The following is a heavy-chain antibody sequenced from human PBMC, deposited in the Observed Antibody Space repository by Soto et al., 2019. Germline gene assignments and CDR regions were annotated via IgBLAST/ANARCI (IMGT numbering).Heavy chain of an antibody. V-gene: IGHV4-30-2*01. CDR3: AAGGGLPRYY. D-gene: IGHD5-12*01. J-gene: IGHJ4*02. Sequence: QLQLQESGSGLVKPSQTLSLTCAVSGGSISSGGYSWSWIRQPPGKGLEWIGYIYHSGSTYYNPYLNSRVTISGDRSKNQFSLKLSSVTAADTAVYYCAAGGGLPRYYWGQGTLVTVSS. CDR2: IYHSGST. CDR1: GGSISSGGYS.